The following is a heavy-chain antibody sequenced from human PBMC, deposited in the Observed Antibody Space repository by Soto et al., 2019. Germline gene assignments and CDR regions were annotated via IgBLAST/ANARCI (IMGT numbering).Heavy chain of an antibody. Sequence: GGSLRLSCAASGFTFSSYSMNWVRQAPGKGLEWVSSISSSSSYIYYADSVKGRFTISRDNAKNSLYLQMNSLRAEDTAVYYCARGVLPPVGATLTGWFDPWGQGTLVTVSS. V-gene: IGHV3-21*01. CDR1: GFTFSSYS. D-gene: IGHD1-26*01. CDR2: ISSSSSYI. CDR3: ARGVLPPVGATLTGWFDP. J-gene: IGHJ5*02.